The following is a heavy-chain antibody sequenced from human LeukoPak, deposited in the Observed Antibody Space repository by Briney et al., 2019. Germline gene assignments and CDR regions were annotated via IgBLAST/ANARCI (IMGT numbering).Heavy chain of an antibody. CDR1: GFAFSSYG. D-gene: IGHD6-13*01. CDR3: ARAAGPQWPPDY. V-gene: IGHV3-30*02. J-gene: IGHJ4*02. Sequence: GGSLRLSCAASGFAFSSYGMHWVRQAPGKGLEWVAFIRYDGSNKYYADSVKGRFTISRDNSKNTLYLQMNSLRAEDTAVYYCARAAGPQWPPDYWGQGTLVTVSS. CDR2: IRYDGSNK.